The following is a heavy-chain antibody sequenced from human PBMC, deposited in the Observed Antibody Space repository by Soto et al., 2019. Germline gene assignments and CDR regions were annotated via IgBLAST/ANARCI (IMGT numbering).Heavy chain of an antibody. CDR2: MWYDGYNK. J-gene: IGHJ4*02. CDR3: ARLAVNDY. CDR1: GFTFSSYG. Sequence: PGGSLRLSCAASGFTFSSYGMHWVRQAPGKGLEWVAVMWYDGYNKYYGDSVKGRFTISRDSSKNTLYLQMNSLRAEDTAVYFCARLAVNDYWGQGTLVTV. D-gene: IGHD4-4*01. V-gene: IGHV3-33*01.